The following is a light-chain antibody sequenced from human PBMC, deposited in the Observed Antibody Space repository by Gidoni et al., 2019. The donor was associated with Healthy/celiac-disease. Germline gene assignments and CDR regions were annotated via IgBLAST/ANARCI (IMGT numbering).Light chain of an antibody. V-gene: IGKV3-20*01. J-gene: IGKJ1*01. CDR3: QQYGSSPLWT. CDR2: GAS. Sequence: EIVLTPSPGPLSLSPGERATLSCRASQSVSSSYLAWYQQKPGQAPRLLIYGASSRATGIPDRFSGSGSGTDFTLTISRLEPEDFAVYYCQQYGSSPLWTFGQGTKVEIK. CDR1: QSVSSSY.